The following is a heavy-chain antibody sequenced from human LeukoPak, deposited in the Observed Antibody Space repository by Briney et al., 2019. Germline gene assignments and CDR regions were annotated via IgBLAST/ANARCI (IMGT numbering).Heavy chain of an antibody. CDR2: ISYDGSNK. CDR1: GFTFSSYG. J-gene: IGHJ4*02. D-gene: IGHD5-24*01. Sequence: GRSLRLSCAASGFTFSSYGMHGVRQAPGKGLEWVAVISYDGSNKYYADSVKGRFTISRDNSKNTLYLQMNSLRAEDTAVYYCAKFSVADGKYFDYWGQGTLVTVSS. V-gene: IGHV3-30*18. CDR3: AKFSVADGKYFDY.